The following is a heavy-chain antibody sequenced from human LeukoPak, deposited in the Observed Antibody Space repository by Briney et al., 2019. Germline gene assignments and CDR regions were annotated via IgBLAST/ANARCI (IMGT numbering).Heavy chain of an antibody. V-gene: IGHV4-39*07. Sequence: SETLSLTCTVSGGSISSSSYYWGWIRQPPGKGLEWIGSIYYSGSTYYNPSLKSRVTISVDTSKNQFSLKLSSVTAADTAVYYCARDGTALGYNWFDPWRQGTLVTVSS. CDR2: IYYSGST. J-gene: IGHJ5*02. CDR1: GGSISSSSYY. CDR3: ARDGTALGYNWFDP. D-gene: IGHD1-1*01.